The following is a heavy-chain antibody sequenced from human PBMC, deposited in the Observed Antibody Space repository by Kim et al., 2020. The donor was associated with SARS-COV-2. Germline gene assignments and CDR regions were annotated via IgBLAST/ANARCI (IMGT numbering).Heavy chain of an antibody. Sequence: SETLSLTCAVYGGSFSGYYWSWIRQPPGKGLEWIGEINHSGSTNYNPSLKSRVTISVDTSKNQFSLKLSSVTAADTAVYYCARRVGATRWFDPWGQGTLVTVSS. J-gene: IGHJ5*02. D-gene: IGHD1-26*01. CDR2: INHSGST. CDR1: GGSFSGYY. V-gene: IGHV4-34*01. CDR3: ARRVGATRWFDP.